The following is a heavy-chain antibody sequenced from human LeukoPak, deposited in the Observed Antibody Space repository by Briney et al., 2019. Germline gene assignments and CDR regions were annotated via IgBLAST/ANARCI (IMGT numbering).Heavy chain of an antibody. V-gene: IGHV4-59*08. D-gene: IGHD6-13*01. Sequence: SETLSLTPTESRGSPSSYYWSWIREPPRKRLESGGYIYSSGSTNDIASIKSRVTISVDTSKKQSSLTLSSVTAADTAVYYCARHMGSSWPLYYYYYYGMDVWGQGTTVTVCS. CDR3: ARHMGSSWPLYYYYYYGMDV. CDR1: RGSPSSYY. CDR2: IYSSGST. J-gene: IGHJ6*02.